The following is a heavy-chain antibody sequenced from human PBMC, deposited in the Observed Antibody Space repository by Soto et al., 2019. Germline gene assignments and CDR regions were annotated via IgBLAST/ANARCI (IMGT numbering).Heavy chain of an antibody. CDR2: INAGNGNT. CDR3: ARDYGDLEYFQH. V-gene: IGHV1-3*01. D-gene: IGHD4-17*01. J-gene: IGHJ1*01. Sequence: ASVKVSCKASGYTFTSYAMHWVRQAPGQRLEWMGWINAGNGNTKYSQKFQGRVKITRDTSASTAYMELSSLRSEDTAVYYCARDYGDLEYFQHWGQGTLVTVSS. CDR1: GYTFTSYA.